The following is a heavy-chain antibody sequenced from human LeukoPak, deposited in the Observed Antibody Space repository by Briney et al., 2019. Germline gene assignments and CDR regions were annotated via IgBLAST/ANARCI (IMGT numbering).Heavy chain of an antibody. CDR2: INHSGST. CDR3: ATTYVWGSYRSNAPFDY. J-gene: IGHJ4*02. CDR1: GGSFSGYY. Sequence: PSETLSLTCAVYGGSFSGYYWSWIRQPPGKGLEWIGEINHSGSTNYNPSLKSRVTISVDTSKNQFSLKLSSVTAADTAVYSCATTYVWGSYRSNAPFDYWGQGTLVTVSS. V-gene: IGHV4-34*01. D-gene: IGHD3-16*02.